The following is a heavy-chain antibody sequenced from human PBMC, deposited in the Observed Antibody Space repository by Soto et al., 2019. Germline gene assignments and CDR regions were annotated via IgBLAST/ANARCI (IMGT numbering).Heavy chain of an antibody. V-gene: IGHV4-61*01. CDR2: ISHSGRT. D-gene: IGHD3-10*01. CDR1: GASLRSGSYY. J-gene: IGHJ4*02. Sequence: QVQLQESGPGLVKPSETLSLICTVSGASLRSGSYYWSWIRQPPGKGLEWIGYISHSGRTNYDPSLKSRLTMSVDTFQNQFSLQLNSVTAADTAVYYCSYGSSFDYWGQGTLVTVSS. CDR3: SYGSSFDY.